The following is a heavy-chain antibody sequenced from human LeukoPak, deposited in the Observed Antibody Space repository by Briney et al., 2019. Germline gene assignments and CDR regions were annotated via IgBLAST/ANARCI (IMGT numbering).Heavy chain of an antibody. CDR2: IIPILGIA. V-gene: IGHV1-69*04. D-gene: IGHD4-11*01. CDR1: GGTFSSYA. Sequence: GASVKVSCKASGGTFSSYAISWVRQAPGQGLEWMRRIIPILGIANYAQKFQGRVTITADKSTSTAYMELSSLRSEDTAVYYCARGRRGYSNYQDYWGQGTLVTVSS. CDR3: ARGRRGYSNYQDY. J-gene: IGHJ4*02.